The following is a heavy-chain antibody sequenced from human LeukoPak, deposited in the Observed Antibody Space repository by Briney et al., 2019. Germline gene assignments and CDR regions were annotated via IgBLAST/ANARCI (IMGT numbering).Heavy chain of an antibody. J-gene: IGHJ4*02. V-gene: IGHV3-30*18. CDR1: GFTFSSYG. CDR3: AKGRGDY. Sequence: GGSLRLSCAASGFTFSSYGMHWVRQAPGKGLEWVAVISYDGSNKYYADSVKGRFTISRDNSKNTLYLQMNSLRAEDTAVYYCAKGRGDYWSQGTLVTVSS. CDR2: ISYDGSNK.